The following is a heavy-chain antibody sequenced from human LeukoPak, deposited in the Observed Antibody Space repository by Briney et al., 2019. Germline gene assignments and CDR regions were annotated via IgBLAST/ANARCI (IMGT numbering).Heavy chain of an antibody. J-gene: IGHJ4*02. CDR1: GVSFSGYY. Sequence: SETLSLTCAVYGVSFSGYYWSWIRQPPGKGLEWIGEINHSGSTNYNPSLKSRVTISVDTSKNQFSLKLSSVTAADTAVYYCARDNTAMDKIDYWGQGTLVTVSS. D-gene: IGHD5-18*01. V-gene: IGHV4-34*01. CDR3: ARDNTAMDKIDY. CDR2: INHSGST.